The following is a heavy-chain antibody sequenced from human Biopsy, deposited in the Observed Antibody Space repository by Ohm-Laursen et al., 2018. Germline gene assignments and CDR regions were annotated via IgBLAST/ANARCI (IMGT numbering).Heavy chain of an antibody. D-gene: IGHD3-10*01. J-gene: IGHJ4*02. CDR3: ATDGAGSYNEN. CDR1: GFTFSSYE. V-gene: IGHV3-48*03. Sequence: SLRLSCSASGFTFSSYEMNWVRQAPGKGLEWVSYISSRGSNIYYADSVKGRFTVSRDNAKNSLYLEMNNLTVEDTAVYYCATDGAGSYNENWGQGTLVSVSS. CDR2: ISSRGSNI.